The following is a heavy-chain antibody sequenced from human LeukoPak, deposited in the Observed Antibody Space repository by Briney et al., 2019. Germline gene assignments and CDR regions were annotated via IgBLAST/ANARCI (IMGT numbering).Heavy chain of an antibody. Sequence: PGGSLRLSCAASGFTFTNAWMSWVRQAPGKGLEWVGRIKSKGDGETADYAAPVKGRFTISRDDSKNTLYLQMSSPKTEDTAVYYCTTDRGLTMIRGVIVDWGQGTLVSVSS. J-gene: IGHJ4*02. CDR2: IKSKGDGETA. D-gene: IGHD3-10*01. V-gene: IGHV3-15*01. CDR1: GFTFTNAW. CDR3: TTDRGLTMIRGVIVD.